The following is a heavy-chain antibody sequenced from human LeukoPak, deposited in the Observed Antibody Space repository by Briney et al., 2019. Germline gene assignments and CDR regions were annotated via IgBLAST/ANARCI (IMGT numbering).Heavy chain of an antibody. V-gene: IGHV4-59*08. CDR1: GGSISGYY. Sequence: SETLSLTCTVSGGSISGYYWNWIRQPPEKGLEWIGFIFYSGSTNYNPSLKGRVTISVDTSRSQFSLKLSSVTAADTAVYYCARGHDYTNSMHAFDIWGQGTMVTVSS. J-gene: IGHJ3*02. D-gene: IGHD2-2*02. CDR3: ARGHDYTNSMHAFDI. CDR2: IFYSGST.